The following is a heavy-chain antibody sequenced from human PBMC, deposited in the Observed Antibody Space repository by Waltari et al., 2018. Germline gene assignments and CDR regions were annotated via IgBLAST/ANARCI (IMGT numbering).Heavy chain of an antibody. J-gene: IGHJ3*02. CDR2: SYYSGST. V-gene: IGHV4-39*01. D-gene: IGHD2-15*01. CDR1: GGSISSSSYY. CDR3: ASRYCRGGSCWDAFDI. Sequence: QLQLQESGPGLVKPSETLSLTCTVSGGSISSSSYYWGWIRQPPGKGLGWIGSSYYSGSTSYNPSLKSRVTIAGDTSKNQFSLKLSSVTAADSAVYYCASRYCRGGSCWDAFDIWAQGTMVTVSS.